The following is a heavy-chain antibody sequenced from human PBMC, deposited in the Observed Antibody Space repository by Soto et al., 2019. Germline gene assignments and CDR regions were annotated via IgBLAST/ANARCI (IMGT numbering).Heavy chain of an antibody. Sequence: GGSLRLSCAASGFTFSSYGMHWVRQAPGKGLEWVAVISYDGSNKYYADSVKGRFTISRDNSKNTLYLQMNSLRAEDTAVYYCAKAPASTYYYYYMDVWGKGTTVTVSS. CDR1: GFTFSSYG. CDR2: ISYDGSNK. V-gene: IGHV3-30*18. J-gene: IGHJ6*03. CDR3: AKAPASTYYYYYMDV.